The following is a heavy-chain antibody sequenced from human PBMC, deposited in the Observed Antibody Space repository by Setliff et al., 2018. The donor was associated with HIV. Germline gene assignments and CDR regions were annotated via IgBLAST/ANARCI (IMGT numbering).Heavy chain of an antibody. D-gene: IGHD6-19*01. V-gene: IGHV1-3*01. CDR1: GYTFISFA. Sequence: ASVKVSCKASGYTFISFAIHWVRQAPGQRLEWMGWINAGNGNTKYSQKFQGRVTITRDISASTAHMELSSLSSEDTAVYYCARDPNQVGAVAGPLDYWGQGTLVTVSS. CDR2: INAGNGNT. J-gene: IGHJ4*02. CDR3: ARDPNQVGAVAGPLDY.